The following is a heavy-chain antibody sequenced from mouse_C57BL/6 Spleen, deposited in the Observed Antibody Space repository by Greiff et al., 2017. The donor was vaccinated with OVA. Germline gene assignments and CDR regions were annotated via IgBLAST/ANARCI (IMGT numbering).Heavy chain of an antibody. Sequence: VQLQQSGPELVKPGASVKISCKASGYTFTDYYMNWVKQSHGKSLEWIGDINPNNGGTSYNQKFKGKATLTVDKSSSTAYMELRSLTSEDSAVYYCARGYGSSRFDYWGQGTTLTVSS. V-gene: IGHV1-26*01. J-gene: IGHJ2*01. CDR1: GYTFTDYY. D-gene: IGHD1-1*01. CDR3: ARGYGSSRFDY. CDR2: INPNNGGT.